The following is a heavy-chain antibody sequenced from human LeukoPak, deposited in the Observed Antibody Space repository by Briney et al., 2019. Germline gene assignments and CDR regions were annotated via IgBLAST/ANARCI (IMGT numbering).Heavy chain of an antibody. CDR3: ARRRTIFGEYNWFDP. Sequence: TGGSLRLSCAASGFTFSSYSMNWVRQAPGKGLEWVSSISSSSSYIYYADSVKGRFTISRDNAKNSLYLQMNSLRAEDTAVYYCARRRTIFGEYNWFDPWGQGTLVTVSS. CDR1: GFTFSSYS. J-gene: IGHJ5*02. V-gene: IGHV3-21*01. CDR2: ISSSSSYI. D-gene: IGHD3-3*01.